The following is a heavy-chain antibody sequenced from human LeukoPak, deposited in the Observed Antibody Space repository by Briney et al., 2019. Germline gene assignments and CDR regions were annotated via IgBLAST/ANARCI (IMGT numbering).Heavy chain of an antibody. CDR1: GYTFTGYH. Sequence: ASVKVSCKASGYTFTGYHMHWVRQAPGQGLGWMGWINPNSGGTNYAQKFQGWVTMTRDTSISTAYMELSRLRSDDTAVYYCAREVAAAGTEYYFDYWGQGTLVTVSS. J-gene: IGHJ4*02. CDR3: AREVAAAGTEYYFDY. V-gene: IGHV1-2*04. CDR2: INPNSGGT. D-gene: IGHD6-13*01.